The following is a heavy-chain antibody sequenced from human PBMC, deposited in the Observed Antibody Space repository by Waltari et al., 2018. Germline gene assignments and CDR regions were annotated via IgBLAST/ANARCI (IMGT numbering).Heavy chain of an antibody. J-gene: IGHJ6*03. Sequence: QVQLQESGPGLVKPSETLSLTCTVSGGSISSYYWSWIRQPAGKGLEWIGRIYTSGSTNYNPSLKSRVTTSVDTSKNQFSLKLSSVTAADTAVYYCARGLERRNYYYYMDVWGKGTTVTISS. CDR3: ARGLERRNYYYYMDV. V-gene: IGHV4-4*07. D-gene: IGHD1-1*01. CDR2: IYTSGST. CDR1: GGSISSYY.